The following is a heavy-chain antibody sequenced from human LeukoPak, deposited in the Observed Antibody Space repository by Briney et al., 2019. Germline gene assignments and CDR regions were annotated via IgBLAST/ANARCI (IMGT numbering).Heavy chain of an antibody. CDR3: AKRMATTQHLPDY. CDR2: ISGSGGST. J-gene: IGHJ4*02. D-gene: IGHD5-24*01. V-gene: IGHV3-23*01. CDR1: GFTFSSYA. Sequence: PGGSLRLSCAASGFTFSSYAMCGVRQAPGKGLEWVSAISGSGGSTYYTDSLKSRFTISIDNSKNKLSLQMNSLRAEDTAVYYCAKRMATTQHLPDYWGQGTLVTVSS.